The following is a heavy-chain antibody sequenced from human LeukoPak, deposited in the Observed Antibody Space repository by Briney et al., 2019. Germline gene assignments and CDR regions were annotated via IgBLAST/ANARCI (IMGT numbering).Heavy chain of an antibody. J-gene: IGHJ6*02. CDR1: GGSISSYY. CDR3: ARSGYSGYEWNYYHYYGMDV. D-gene: IGHD5-12*01. Sequence: SETLSLTCTVSGGSISSYYWSWIRQPPGKGLEWIGYIYYSGSTNYNPSLKSRVTISVDTSKNQFSLKLSSVTAADTAVYYCARSGYSGYEWNYYHYYGMDVWGQGTTVTVSS. V-gene: IGHV4-59*08. CDR2: IYYSGST.